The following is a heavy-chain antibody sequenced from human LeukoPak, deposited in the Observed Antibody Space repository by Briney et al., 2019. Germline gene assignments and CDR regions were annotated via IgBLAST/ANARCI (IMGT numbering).Heavy chain of an antibody. Sequence: GGSLRLSCAASGFTFSSYAMHWVRQAPGKGLERVAVISYDGSNKYYADSVKGRFTISRDNSKNTLYLQMNSLRAEDTAVYYCARDLYTIFGVVSGSFDYWGQGTLVTVSS. CDR3: ARDLYTIFGVVSGSFDY. J-gene: IGHJ4*02. V-gene: IGHV3-30-3*01. CDR2: ISYDGSNK. D-gene: IGHD3-3*01. CDR1: GFTFSSYA.